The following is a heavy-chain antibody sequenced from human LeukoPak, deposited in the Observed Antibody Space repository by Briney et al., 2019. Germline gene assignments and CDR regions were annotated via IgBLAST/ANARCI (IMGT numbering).Heavy chain of an antibody. V-gene: IGHV6-1*01. D-gene: IGHD6-13*01. Sequence: SQTLSLTCAISGDSVSSNSAAWNWIRQSPSRGLEWLGRTYYRSKWYNDYAVSMKSRITINPDTSKNQFSLQLNSVTPEDTAVYYCARGYSSSPAKYYYYMDVWGKGTTVTISS. J-gene: IGHJ6*03. CDR1: GDSVSSNSAA. CDR3: ARGYSSSPAKYYYYMDV. CDR2: TYYRSKWYN.